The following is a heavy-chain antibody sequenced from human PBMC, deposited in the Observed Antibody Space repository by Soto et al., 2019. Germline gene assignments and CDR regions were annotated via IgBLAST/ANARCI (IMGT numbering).Heavy chain of an antibody. D-gene: IGHD1-26*01. CDR1: GFSVSSNY. CDR3: AKEGGLSGSYYISSSYYFDY. J-gene: IGHJ4*02. V-gene: IGHV3-66*01. Sequence: GGSLRLSCAASGFSVSSNYMRWVRQPPGKGLDWVSLIYSGGSIFYADSVKGRFIISRDSSKNILYLQMNSLRAEDTSVYYCAKEGGLSGSYYISSSYYFDYWGQGTLVTVSS. CDR2: IYSGGSI.